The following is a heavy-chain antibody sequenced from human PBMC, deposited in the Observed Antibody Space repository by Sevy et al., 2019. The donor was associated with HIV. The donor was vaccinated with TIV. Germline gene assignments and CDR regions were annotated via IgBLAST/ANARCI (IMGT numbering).Heavy chain of an antibody. CDR2: IYTSGST. CDR3: ARDPYYDSSGYWRDS. J-gene: IGHJ4*02. D-gene: IGHD3-22*01. V-gene: IGHV4-61*02. CDR1: GGSISSNTYY. Sequence: SETLSLTCTVSGGSISSNTYYWSWIRQPAGKGLEWIGRIYTSGSTNYNPSLKSRFTMSVDTSKNQFSLKLGSVTAADTAVYYCARDPYYDSSGYWRDSWGQGTLVTVSS.